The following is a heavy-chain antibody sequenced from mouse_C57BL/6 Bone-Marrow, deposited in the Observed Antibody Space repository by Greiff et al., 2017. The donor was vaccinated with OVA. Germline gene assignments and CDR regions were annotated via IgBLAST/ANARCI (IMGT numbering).Heavy chain of an antibody. CDR2: ISNLAYSI. Sequence: EVNVVESGGGLVQPGGSLKLSCAASGFTFSDYGMAWVRQAPRKGPEWVAFISNLAYSIYYADTVTGRFTISRENAKNTLYLEMSSLRSEDTAMYYCARQGSYYGSSLYAMDYWGQGTSVTVSS. CDR1: GFTFSDYG. V-gene: IGHV5-15*01. D-gene: IGHD1-1*01. CDR3: ARQGSYYGSSLYAMDY. J-gene: IGHJ4*01.